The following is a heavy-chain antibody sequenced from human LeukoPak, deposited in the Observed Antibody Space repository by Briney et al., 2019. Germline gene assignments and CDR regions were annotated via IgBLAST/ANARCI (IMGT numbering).Heavy chain of an antibody. J-gene: IGHJ4*02. D-gene: IGHD6-19*01. CDR1: GFNFIDYS. Sequence: GGSLRLSCAASGFNFIDYSMNWVRQAPGKGLEWVSPISGSGSSTYYADSVKGRFTISRDNSKNTLYLQMNSLRAEDTAVYYCAKGVAVASPYYFDYWGQGTLVTVSS. CDR2: ISGSGSST. CDR3: AKGVAVASPYYFDY. V-gene: IGHV3-23*01.